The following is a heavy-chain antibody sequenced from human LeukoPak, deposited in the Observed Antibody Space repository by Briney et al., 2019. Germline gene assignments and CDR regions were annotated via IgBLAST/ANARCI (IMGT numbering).Heavy chain of an antibody. CDR3: ARGYYDSSGYSFDY. Sequence: GGSLRLSCAASGFTFSSYGMRWVRQAPGKGLEWVAVIWYDGSNKYYADSVKGRFTISRDNSKNTLYLQMNSLRAEDTAVYYCARGYYDSSGYSFDYWGQGTLVTVSS. D-gene: IGHD3-22*01. CDR1: GFTFSSYG. V-gene: IGHV3-33*01. CDR2: IWYDGSNK. J-gene: IGHJ4*02.